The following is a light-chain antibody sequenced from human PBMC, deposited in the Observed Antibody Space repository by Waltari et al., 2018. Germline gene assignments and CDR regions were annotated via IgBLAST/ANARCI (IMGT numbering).Light chain of an antibody. V-gene: IGLV3-10*01. Sequence: SYELTQPPSVSVSPGQTARIPCSGDALQKKYAYWYQQKSGQAPVLVIYEDSKRPSGIPERFSGSSSGTMATLTISGAQVEDEADYYCYSTDSSGKVFGGGTKLTVL. CDR1: ALQKKY. J-gene: IGLJ3*02. CDR3: YSTDSSGKV. CDR2: EDS.